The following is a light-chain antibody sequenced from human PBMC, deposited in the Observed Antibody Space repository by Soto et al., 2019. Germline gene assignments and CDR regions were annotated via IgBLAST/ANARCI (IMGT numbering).Light chain of an antibody. Sequence: EIVMTQSPATLSVSPGERATLSCRASQSVSSNLAWYQQKPRQAPRVLIYGASTRATGIPARFSGSGSGTEFTLTISSVQSEDFAVYYCQHYNNWPRTFGQGTKVEIK. J-gene: IGKJ1*01. V-gene: IGKV3-15*01. CDR3: QHYNNWPRT. CDR1: QSVSSN. CDR2: GAS.